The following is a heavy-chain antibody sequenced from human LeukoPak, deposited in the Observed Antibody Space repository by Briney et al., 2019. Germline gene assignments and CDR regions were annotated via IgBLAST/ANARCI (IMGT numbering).Heavy chain of an antibody. D-gene: IGHD3-22*01. V-gene: IGHV4-34*01. CDR2: INHSGST. Sequence: ASETLSLTCAVYGRSFSGYYWSWIRQPPGKGLEWIGEINHSGSTNYNPSLKSRVTISVDTSKNQFSLKLSSVTAADTAVYYCASSPGPYYYDSSGYVTHDYWGQGTLVTVSS. CDR1: GRSFSGYY. J-gene: IGHJ4*02. CDR3: ASSPGPYYYDSSGYVTHDY.